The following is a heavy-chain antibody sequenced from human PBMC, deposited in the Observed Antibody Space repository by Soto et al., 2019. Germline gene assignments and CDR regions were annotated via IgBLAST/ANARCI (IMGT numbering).Heavy chain of an antibody. CDR2: INHSGST. CDR1: GGSFSGYY. Sequence: SETLSLTCAVYGGSFSGYYWSWIRQPPGKGLEWIGEINHSGSTNYNPSLKSRVTISVDTSKNQFSLKLSSVTAADTAVYYCARELVRRGFDYWGQGTLVTVSS. V-gene: IGHV4-34*01. D-gene: IGHD6-13*01. J-gene: IGHJ4*02. CDR3: ARELVRRGFDY.